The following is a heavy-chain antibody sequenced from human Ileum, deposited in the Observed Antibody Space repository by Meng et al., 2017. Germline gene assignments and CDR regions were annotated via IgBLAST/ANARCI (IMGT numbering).Heavy chain of an antibody. CDR1: GDSVSNENHY. Sequence: SETLSLTCIVSGDSVSNENHYWGWIRQPPGKGLEWIGSIFYNGAPNYNPSLKSRVTISTDTSKNEFSLKMTSVTAADTAVYYCAASSESYFRYCDYWGQGTPVTGYS. D-gene: IGHD1-26*01. J-gene: IGHJ4*01. CDR3: AASSESYFRYCDY. V-gene: IGHV4-39*07. CDR2: IFYNGAP.